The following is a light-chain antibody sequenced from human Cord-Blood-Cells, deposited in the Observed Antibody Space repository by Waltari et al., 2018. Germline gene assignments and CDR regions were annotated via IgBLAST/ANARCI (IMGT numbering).Light chain of an antibody. Sequence: QSALTQPASVSGSPGQSITISCTGTSSDVGGYNYVSWYQQHQGKAPKLMIYDVSNRPSGVSNRVAGSKSCNTASLTISGLQAEDEADYYCSSYTSSSTYVFGTGTKVTVL. CDR2: DVS. J-gene: IGLJ1*01. V-gene: IGLV2-14*03. CDR3: SSYTSSSTYV. CDR1: SSDVGGYNY.